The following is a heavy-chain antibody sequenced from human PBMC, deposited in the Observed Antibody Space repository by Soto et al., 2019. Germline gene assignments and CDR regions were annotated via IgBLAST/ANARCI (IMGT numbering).Heavy chain of an antibody. CDR2: IYWDDGK. CDR3: AHAGDF. CDR1: GFSLTTTRMG. V-gene: IGHV2-5*02. Sequence: QITLKESGPPLVRPAQTLTLTCAFSGFSLTTTRMGVAWIRQPPGKALEWLALIYWDDGKRYSPSLKNSLTVSKDTSTNRVVLTITNXXPDHTXXYFGAHAGDF. J-gene: IGHJ2*01.